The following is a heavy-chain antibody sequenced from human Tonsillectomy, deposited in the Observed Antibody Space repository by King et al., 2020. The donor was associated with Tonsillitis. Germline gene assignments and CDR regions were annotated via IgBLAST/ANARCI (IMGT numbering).Heavy chain of an antibody. CDR2: IDPSDSYT. J-gene: IGHJ2*01. CDR1: GYSFSNYW. D-gene: IGHD1-26*01. Sequence: QLVQSGAEAKKPGESLKISCEGSGYSFSNYWIIWVRQMPGKGLEWMGRIDPSDSYTNYSPSFQGHVTISVDKSISTAYLQWRSLQASDTAMYYCARHPRGTYSFWHFDLWGRGTLVTVSS. CDR3: ARHPRGTYSFWHFDL. V-gene: IGHV5-10-1*03.